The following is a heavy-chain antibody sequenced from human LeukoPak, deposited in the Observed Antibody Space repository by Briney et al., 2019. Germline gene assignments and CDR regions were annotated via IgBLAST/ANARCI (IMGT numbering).Heavy chain of an antibody. CDR1: GFSVSNNY. J-gene: IGHJ4*02. D-gene: IGHD3-10*01. Sequence: GGSLRLSCAASGFSVSNNYMTWVRQAPGKGLEWVSVISDGGGTFYADSVKGRFTISRDNFKNTLYLQMNSLRVDDTAVYYCASAFQYGSGTHPFSLWGQRTLVTVSS. CDR3: ASAFQYGSGTHPFSL. CDR2: ISDGGGT. V-gene: IGHV3-66*01.